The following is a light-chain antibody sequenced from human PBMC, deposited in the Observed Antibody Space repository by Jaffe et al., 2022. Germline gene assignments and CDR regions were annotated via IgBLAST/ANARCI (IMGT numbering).Light chain of an antibody. CDR2: WAS. V-gene: IGKV4-1*01. J-gene: IGKJ4*01. CDR3: QQYYAIPFT. Sequence: DIVMTQSPDSLAVSLGERATINCTSSESVLYTSKNKNYLAWYQQKSGQTPKLLFSWASTRESGVPDRFSASGSGTDFTLTINGLQAEDVAVYYCQQYYAIPFTFGGGTKMEIK. CDR1: ESVLYTSKNKNY.